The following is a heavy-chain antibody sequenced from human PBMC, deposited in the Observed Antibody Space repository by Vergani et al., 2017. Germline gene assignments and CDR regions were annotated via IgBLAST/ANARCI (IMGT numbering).Heavy chain of an antibody. CDR3: ARASIVVVPAAHFDY. D-gene: IGHD2-2*01. CDR1: GYTFISYG. V-gene: IGHV1-18*01. CDR2: ISAYNGNT. Sequence: QVQLVQSGAEVKKPGASVKVSCKASGYTFISYGISWVRQAPGQGLEWMGWISAYNGNTNYAQKLQGRVTITTDTSTSTAYMELRSLRSDDTAVYYCARASIVVVPAAHFDYWGQGTLVTVSS. J-gene: IGHJ4*01.